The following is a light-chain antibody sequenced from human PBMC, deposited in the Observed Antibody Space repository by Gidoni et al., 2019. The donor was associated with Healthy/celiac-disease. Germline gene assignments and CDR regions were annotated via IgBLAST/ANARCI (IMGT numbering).Light chain of an antibody. CDR3: QQSYSTPLT. CDR1: QSISSY. CDR2: AAS. Sequence: DIQMTHSPSSLSASVGDRATITCRASQSISSYLNWYQQKPGKAPKLLIYAASSLKSGVPSRFSGSGAGKDFTITISSLQPEDFATYYCQQSYSTPLTFGGGTKVEIK. J-gene: IGKJ4*01. V-gene: IGKV1-39*01.